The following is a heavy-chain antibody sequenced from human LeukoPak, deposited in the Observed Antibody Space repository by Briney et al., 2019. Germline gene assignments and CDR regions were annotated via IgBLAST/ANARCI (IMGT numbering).Heavy chain of an antibody. D-gene: IGHD3-22*01. CDR3: ARGLEDYYDSSGASGAFDI. V-gene: IGHV4-34*01. CDR2: INDSGST. CDR1: GGSFSGCY. J-gene: IGHJ3*02. Sequence: SETLSLTCAVDGGSFSGCYWSGIRQPAGNGLEWGGEINDSGSTNNNPSPKSGVAITVDTTKNQFSLKLSSVTAADTAVYYCARGLEDYYDSSGASGAFDIWGQGTMVTVSS.